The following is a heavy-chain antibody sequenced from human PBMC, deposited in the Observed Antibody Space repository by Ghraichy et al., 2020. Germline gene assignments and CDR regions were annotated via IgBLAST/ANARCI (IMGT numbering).Heavy chain of an antibody. CDR3: ARESPDSSGYYSVVDY. CDR2: IKQDGSEK. V-gene: IGHV3-7*03. Sequence: GGSLRLSFAASGFTFSSYWMSWVHQAPGKGLEWVANIKQDGSEKYYVDSVKGRFTISRDNAKNSLYLQMNSLRAEDTAVYYCARESPDSSGYYSVVDYWGQGTLVTVSS. CDR1: GFTFSSYW. D-gene: IGHD3-22*01. J-gene: IGHJ4*02.